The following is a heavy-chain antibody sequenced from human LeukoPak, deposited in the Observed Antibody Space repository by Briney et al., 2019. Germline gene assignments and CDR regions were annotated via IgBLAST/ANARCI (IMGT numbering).Heavy chain of an antibody. J-gene: IGHJ4*02. CDR3: ARDLRGSGSSDY. V-gene: IGHV3-21*01. Sequence: GGSLRLSCAASGFTFSSYSMNWVRQAPGKGLEWVSSISSSSSYIYYADSVEGRFTISRDNAKNSLYLQMNSLRAEDTAVYYCARDLRGSGSSDYWGQGTLVTVSS. D-gene: IGHD3-10*01. CDR1: GFTFSSYS. CDR2: ISSSSSYI.